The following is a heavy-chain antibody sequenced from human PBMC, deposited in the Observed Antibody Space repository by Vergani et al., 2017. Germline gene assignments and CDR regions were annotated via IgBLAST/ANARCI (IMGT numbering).Heavy chain of an antibody. D-gene: IGHD7-27*01. CDR3: AKVGKAGSYFDY. V-gene: IGHV3-30-3*01. J-gene: IGHJ4*02. Sequence: QVQLVESGGGVVQPGRSLRLSCAASGFTFSSYAMHWVRQAPGKGLEWVAVISYDGSNKYYADSVKGRFTISRDNSKNTLYLQMNSLRAEDTAVYYCAKVGKAGSYFDYWGQGTLVTVSS. CDR1: GFTFSSYA. CDR2: ISYDGSNK.